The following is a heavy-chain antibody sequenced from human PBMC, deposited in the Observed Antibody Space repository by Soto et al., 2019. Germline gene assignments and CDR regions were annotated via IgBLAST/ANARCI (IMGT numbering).Heavy chain of an antibody. V-gene: IGHV2-5*02. CDR2: IYWDDDK. CDR1: GLSLSTNAVG. J-gene: IGHJ4*02. Sequence: QITLKESGPPLVKPTQTLTLTCTVSGLSLSTNAVGVGWIRQPPGKALEWLALIYWDDDKRYSPSLKSRLTITKDTSKKQVVLKMTNMDPLDTATYYCAHGYSYAHYFVSWGQGTLGTVSS. CDR3: AHGYSYAHYFVS. D-gene: IGHD5-18*01.